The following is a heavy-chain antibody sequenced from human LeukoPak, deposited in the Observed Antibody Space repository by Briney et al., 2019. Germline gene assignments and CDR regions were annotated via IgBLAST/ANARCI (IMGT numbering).Heavy chain of an antibody. J-gene: IGHJ4*02. D-gene: IGHD2-2*01. CDR3: AHRRGRYCSSTSCQNFDY. CDR2: IYWNDDK. CDR1: GFSLSTSGIA. V-gene: IGHV2-5*01. Sequence: ESGPTLVNPTQTLTLTCTFSGFSLSTSGIAVASIRQPPGKALEWLALIYWNDDKRYSPSLKSRLTITKDTSKNQVVLTMTNMDPVDTATYYCAHRRGRYCSSTSCQNFDYWGQGTLVTVSS.